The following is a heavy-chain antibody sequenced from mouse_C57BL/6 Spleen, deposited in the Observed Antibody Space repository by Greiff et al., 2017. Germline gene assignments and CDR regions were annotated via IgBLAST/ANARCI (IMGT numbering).Heavy chain of an antibody. CDR2: IYPSDSET. D-gene: IGHD1-1*01. V-gene: IGHV1-61*01. CDR3: AHPYYGSSYRYWYFDG. Sequence: QVQLQQPGAELVRPGSSVKLSCKASGYTFTSYWMDWVKQRPGQGLEWIGNIYPSDSETHYNQKFKDKATLTVDKSSSTAYMQLSSLTSEDSAVYYGAHPYYGSSYRYWYFDGWGTGTTVTVAS. CDR1: GYTFTSYW. J-gene: IGHJ1*03.